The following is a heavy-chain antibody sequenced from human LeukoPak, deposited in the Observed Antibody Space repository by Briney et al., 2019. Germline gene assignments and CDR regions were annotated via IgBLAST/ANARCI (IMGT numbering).Heavy chain of an antibody. D-gene: IGHD3-9*01. J-gene: IGHJ4*02. V-gene: IGHV1-8*02. Sequence: EASVKVSCKASGYTFTSYGINWMRQAPGQGLEWVGWMNPNSGNTGYAQTFQGKLTMTRNTSIKTAYMELSSLRSEDTAVYYCARRFYDNLTGHTWYDYWGQGTLVTVSS. CDR2: MNPNSGNT. CDR3: ARRFYDNLTGHTWYDY. CDR1: GYTFTSYG.